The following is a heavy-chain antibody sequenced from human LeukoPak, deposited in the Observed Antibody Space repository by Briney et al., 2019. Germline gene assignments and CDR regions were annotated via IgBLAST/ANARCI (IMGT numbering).Heavy chain of an antibody. J-gene: IGHJ4*02. V-gene: IGHV3-23*01. CDR1: GFTFSSYA. CDR2: ISDSGGST. CDR3: AKMHQGVVLLWFGELSAAFVY. Sequence: GVSLRLSCAASGFTFSSYAMSWLRQSPGKGLEWVSAISDSGGSTYYADSVKGRFTISRDNSKNTLYLQMNSLRAEDTAVYYCAKMHQGVVLLWFGELSAAFVYWGQGTLVTVSS. D-gene: IGHD3-10*01.